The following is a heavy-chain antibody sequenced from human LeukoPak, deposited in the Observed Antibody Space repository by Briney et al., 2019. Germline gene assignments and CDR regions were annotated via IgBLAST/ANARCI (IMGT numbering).Heavy chain of an antibody. CDR1: GFTFSSYW. CDR2: INSDGSST. J-gene: IGHJ3*01. D-gene: IGHD2-15*01. Sequence: GGSLRLSCAASGFTFSSYWMHWVRHTPEKGLVWVSRINSDGSSTSYADSVKGRFTISRDNAKNTLYLQMSSLRAEDTAVYYCGRAFGVVARAFDLWGQGTLVTVSS. CDR3: GRAFGVVARAFDL. V-gene: IGHV3-74*01.